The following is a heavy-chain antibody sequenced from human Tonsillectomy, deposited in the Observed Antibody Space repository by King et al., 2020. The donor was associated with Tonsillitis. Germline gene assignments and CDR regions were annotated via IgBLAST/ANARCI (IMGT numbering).Heavy chain of an antibody. CDR3: ARVLSSSGWKGVFDY. CDR1: GGSISRYY. J-gene: IGHJ4*02. CDR2: IYYSGST. V-gene: IGHV4-59*01. Sequence: VQLQESGPGLVKPSETLSLTCTVSGGSISRYYWSWIRQPPGKGLEWIGYIYYSGSTNYNPSLKSRVTISVDTSKNQFSLKLSSVTAADTAVYYCARVLSSSGWKGVFDYWGQGTLVTVSS. D-gene: IGHD6-19*01.